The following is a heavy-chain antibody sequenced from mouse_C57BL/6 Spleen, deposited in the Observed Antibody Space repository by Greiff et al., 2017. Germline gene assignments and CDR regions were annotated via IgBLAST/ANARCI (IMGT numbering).Heavy chain of an antibody. D-gene: IGHD1-1*01. CDR3: ARKDYGTDWYFDV. CDR2: IYPGSGST. Sequence: VQLQQSGAELVKPGASVKMSCKASGYTFTSYWITWVKQRPGQGLEWIGDIYPGSGSTNYNEKFKSKATLTVDTSSSTAYMQLSSLTSEDSAVYYCARKDYGTDWYFDVWGTGTTVTVSS. CDR1: GYTFTSYW. J-gene: IGHJ1*03. V-gene: IGHV1-55*01.